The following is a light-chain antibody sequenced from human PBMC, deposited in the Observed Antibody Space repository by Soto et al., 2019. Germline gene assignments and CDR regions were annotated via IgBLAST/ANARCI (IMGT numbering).Light chain of an antibody. CDR2: NNN. Sequence: QSVVTQPPSASGTAGQRVTISCSGSSSNIGSNTVNWYQQLPGTAPELLIYNNNQRPSGVPDRFSGSKSGTSASLAISGLQSEDEADYYCAAWDDSLNGVVFGGGTKVTVL. J-gene: IGLJ2*01. CDR3: AAWDDSLNGVV. CDR1: SSNIGSNT. V-gene: IGLV1-44*01.